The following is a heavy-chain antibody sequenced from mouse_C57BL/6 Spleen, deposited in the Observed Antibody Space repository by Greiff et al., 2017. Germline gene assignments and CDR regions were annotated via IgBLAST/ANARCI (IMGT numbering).Heavy chain of an antibody. J-gene: IGHJ4*01. D-gene: IGHD2-5*01. CDR1: GYAFTNYL. Sequence: QVQLQQSGAELVRPGTSVKVSCKASGYAFTNYLIEWVKQRPGQGLEWIGVINPGSGGTNYNEKFKGKATLTADKSSSTAYMQLSSLTSEDSAVYFCARSPLYSNYAMDYWGQGTSVTVSS. CDR2: INPGSGGT. CDR3: ARSPLYSNYAMDY. V-gene: IGHV1-54*01.